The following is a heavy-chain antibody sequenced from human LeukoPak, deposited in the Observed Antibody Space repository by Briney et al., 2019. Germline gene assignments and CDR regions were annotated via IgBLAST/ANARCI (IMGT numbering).Heavy chain of an antibody. D-gene: IGHD3-22*01. CDR2: ISGSGGST. J-gene: IGHJ4*02. Sequence: PTGGSLRLSCAASGFTFSSYAMSWVRQAPGKGLEWVSAISGSGGSTYYADSVKGRFTISRDNSKNTLYLQMNSLRAEDTAVYYCARDGPPYDSSGYYSYYFDYWGQGTLVTVSS. CDR1: GFTFSSYA. V-gene: IGHV3-23*01. CDR3: ARDGPPYDSSGYYSYYFDY.